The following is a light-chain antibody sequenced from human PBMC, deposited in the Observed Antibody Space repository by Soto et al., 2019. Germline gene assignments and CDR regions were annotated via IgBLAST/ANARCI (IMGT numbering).Light chain of an antibody. CDR1: SSNIGAGYD. CDR3: QSYDSSLSAVV. Sequence: QPVLTQPPSVSGAPGQRVTISCTGSSSNIGAGYDVHWYQQFPGTAPKLLIYGNSNRPSGVPDRFSGSKSGTSASLAITGLQAEYEADYYCQSYDSSLSAVVFGGGTQLTVL. V-gene: IGLV1-40*01. CDR2: GNS. J-gene: IGLJ2*01.